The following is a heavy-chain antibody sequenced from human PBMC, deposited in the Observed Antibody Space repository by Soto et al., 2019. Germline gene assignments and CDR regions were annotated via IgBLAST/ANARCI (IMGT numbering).Heavy chain of an antibody. J-gene: IGHJ6*02. V-gene: IGHV3-33*01. D-gene: IGHD1-26*01. CDR3: VGATKREGGYYYYYYGMDV. CDR2: IWYDGSNK. CDR1: GFTFSSYG. Sequence: ESGGGVVQPGRSLRLSCAASGFTFSSYGMHWVRQAPGKGLEWVAVIWYDGSNKYYADSVKGRFTISRDNSKNTLYLQMSSLRAEETAVYYCVGATKREGGYYYYYYGMDVWGQGTTVTVSS.